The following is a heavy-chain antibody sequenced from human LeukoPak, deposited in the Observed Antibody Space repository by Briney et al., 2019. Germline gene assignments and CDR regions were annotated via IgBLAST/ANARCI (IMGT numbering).Heavy chain of an antibody. CDR3: ARGGPPAAMYYFDY. J-gene: IGHJ4*02. Sequence: ASVKVSCKASGGTFSIYAISWVRQAPGQGLEWMGGIIPIFGTANYAQKFQGRVTITADESTSTAYMELSSLRSEDTAVYYCARGGPPAAMYYFDYWGQGTLVTVSS. CDR2: IIPIFGTA. V-gene: IGHV1-69*13. CDR1: GGTFSIYA. D-gene: IGHD2-2*01.